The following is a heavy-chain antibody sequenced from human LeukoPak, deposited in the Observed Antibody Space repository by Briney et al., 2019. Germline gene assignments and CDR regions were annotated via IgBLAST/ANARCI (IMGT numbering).Heavy chain of an antibody. J-gene: IGHJ4*02. V-gene: IGHV3-53*01. D-gene: IGHD3-3*01. CDR2: IYSGGST. CDR3: TKDLTSTDFWSGYPPGSEFFDY. CDR1: GFTVSSNY. Sequence: GGSLRLSCAASGFTVSSNYMSWVRQAPGKGLEWVSVIYSGGSTYYADSVKGRFTISRHNSKNTMYLQMNSLRVEDTAVYYCTKDLTSTDFWSGYPPGSEFFDYWGQGALVTVSS.